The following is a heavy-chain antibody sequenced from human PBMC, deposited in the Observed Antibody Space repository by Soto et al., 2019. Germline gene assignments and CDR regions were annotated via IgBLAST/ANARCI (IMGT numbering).Heavy chain of an antibody. V-gene: IGHV1-18*01. D-gene: IGHD6-19*01. CDR1: GYTFTSYG. Sequence: GASVKVSCKASGYTFTSYGISWVRQAPGQGLEWMGWISAYNGNTNYAQKLQGRVTMTTDTPTSTAYMELRSLRSDDTAVYYCARVIAVAGTTWFDPWGQGTLVTVSS. J-gene: IGHJ5*02. CDR3: ARVIAVAGTTWFDP. CDR2: ISAYNGNT.